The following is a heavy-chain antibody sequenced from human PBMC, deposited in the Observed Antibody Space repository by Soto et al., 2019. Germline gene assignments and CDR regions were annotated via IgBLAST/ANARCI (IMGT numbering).Heavy chain of an antibody. CDR2: ISTYNGNT. V-gene: IGHV1-18*01. CDR3: ARGASCTSTSCYDYFHYGMDV. D-gene: IGHD2-2*01. J-gene: IGHJ6*02. Sequence: ASAKVSCKASGYTFTSHAITWVRQAPGQGLEWMGWISTYNGNTNYAQKLQGRVTLTTDTSTSTAYMELRSLRSDDAAVYYCARGASCTSTSCYDYFHYGMDVWGQGTTVTVSS. CDR1: GYTFTSHA.